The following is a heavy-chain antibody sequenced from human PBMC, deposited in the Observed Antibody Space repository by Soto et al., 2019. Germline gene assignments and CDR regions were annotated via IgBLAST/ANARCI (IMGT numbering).Heavy chain of an antibody. V-gene: IGHV3-30*18. CDR2: ISYDGSNK. CDR3: AKDSHQFIVVKRRYLGMDV. D-gene: IGHD1-26*01. J-gene: IGHJ6*02. CDR1: GFTFSSYG. Sequence: GGSLRLSCAASGFTFSSYGMHWVRQAPGKGLEWVAVISYDGSNKYYADSVKGRFTISRDNSKNTLYLQMNSLRAEDTAVYYCAKDSHQFIVVKRRYLGMDVWGQGTTVTVSS.